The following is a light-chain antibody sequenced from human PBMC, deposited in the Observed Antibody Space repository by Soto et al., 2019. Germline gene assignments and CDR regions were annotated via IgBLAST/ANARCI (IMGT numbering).Light chain of an antibody. J-gene: IGKJ3*01. CDR2: KAS. CDR1: EILNKW. CDR3: QQYKTNWT. V-gene: IGKV1-5*03. Sequence: IQRPQSPSTLSASVGDRVNIVGRASEILNKWLAWYQQKPGQAPNILISKASNLEKGVPSRFSGSGSETEFTLTIRSVKPEDSATDYCQQYKTNWTFGPGTKVDN.